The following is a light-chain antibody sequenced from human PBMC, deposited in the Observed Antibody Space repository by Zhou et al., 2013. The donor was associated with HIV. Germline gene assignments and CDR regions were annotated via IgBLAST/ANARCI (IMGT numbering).Light chain of an antibody. J-gene: IGKJ5*01. V-gene: IGKV1-5*03. Sequence: DIQMTQSPSTLSASVGDRVTITCRASQRISNWLAWYQQKPGKAPKVLISKTSNLESGVPSRFSGSGSGTEFNLTITSLQPDDFGTFFCQQHHFYPVTFGPGTRLHI. CDR1: QRISNW. CDR2: KTS. CDR3: QQHHFYPVT.